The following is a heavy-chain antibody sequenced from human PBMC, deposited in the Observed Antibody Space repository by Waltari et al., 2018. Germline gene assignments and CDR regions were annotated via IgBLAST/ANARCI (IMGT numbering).Heavy chain of an antibody. CDR1: GVSISSGGYY. CDR2: IYYSGST. J-gene: IGHJ4*02. CDR3: ARAGGSGSYYPFDY. D-gene: IGHD3-10*01. Sequence: QVQLQEAGPGLVKSSQTLSLTCTVSGVSISSGGYYWSWIRQHPGKGLEWIGYIYYSGSTYYHPSLKSRVTISVDTSTNQFSLKLSSVTAAAPAVYYCARAGGSGSYYPFDYWGQGTLVTVSS. V-gene: IGHV4-31*03.